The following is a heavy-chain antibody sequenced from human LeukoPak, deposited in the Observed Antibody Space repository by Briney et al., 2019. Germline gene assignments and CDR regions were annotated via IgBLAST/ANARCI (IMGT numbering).Heavy chain of an antibody. D-gene: IGHD3-16*02. J-gene: IGHJ4*02. CDR2: IKQDGSEK. V-gene: IGHV3-7*01. CDR3: ARVGGRYSPLGY. Sequence: AGGPLRLSCAASGFTFSSYWMSWVRQAPGKGLEWVANIKQDGSEKYYVDSVKGRFTISRDNDKNSLFLQMTSLRAEDTAVYYCARVGGRYSPLGYWGQGTLVTVSS. CDR1: GFTFSSYW.